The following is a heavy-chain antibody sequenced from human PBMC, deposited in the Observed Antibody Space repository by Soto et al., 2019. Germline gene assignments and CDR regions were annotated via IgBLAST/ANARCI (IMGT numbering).Heavy chain of an antibody. J-gene: IGHJ4*02. CDR3: ARDHYGFDY. CDR1: GGTFGSYA. D-gene: IGHD4-17*01. Sequence: AASVKVSFKASGGTFGSYAISWVRQAPGQGLEWMGGIIPIFGTANYAQKFQGRVTITADKSTSTAYMELSSLRSEDTAVYYCARDHYGFDYWGQGTLVTVSS. V-gene: IGHV1-69*06. CDR2: IIPIFGTA.